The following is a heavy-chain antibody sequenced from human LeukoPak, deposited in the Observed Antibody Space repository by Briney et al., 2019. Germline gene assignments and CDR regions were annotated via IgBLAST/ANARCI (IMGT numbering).Heavy chain of an antibody. CDR3: ARVVGNYVWGSYRPEGCFDS. CDR2: INMYNGNT. J-gene: IGHJ4*02. CDR1: GYTFTSYA. V-gene: IGHV1-18*01. Sequence: ASVTVSCTASGYTFTSYAISWVRQAPGQGPEWMGWINMYNGNTNYAQKLQGRVTMTTDTSTSTAYMELRSLRSDDTAVYYCARVVGNYVWGSYRPEGCFDSWGQGTLVTVSS. D-gene: IGHD3-16*02.